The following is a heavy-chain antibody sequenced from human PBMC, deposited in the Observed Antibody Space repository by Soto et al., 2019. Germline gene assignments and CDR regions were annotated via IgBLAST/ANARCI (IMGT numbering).Heavy chain of an antibody. D-gene: IGHD3-10*01. CDR2: IYHSGIT. J-gene: IGHJ4*01. V-gene: IGHV4-59*01. Sequence: SETLSLTCSVSSDSMTSYYWSWIRQPPGKGLECIGYIYHSGITNYNPSLKSRVTISLDTSKTQFSLRLSSVTAADTAVYYGARMSLFYFFDSWGQGTLVTVSS. CDR1: SDSMTSYY. CDR3: ARMSLFYFFDS.